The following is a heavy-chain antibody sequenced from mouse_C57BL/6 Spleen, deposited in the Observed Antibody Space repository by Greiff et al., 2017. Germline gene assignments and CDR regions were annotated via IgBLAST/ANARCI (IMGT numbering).Heavy chain of an antibody. CDR1: GYAFSSSW. J-gene: IGHJ4*01. D-gene: IGHD2-1*01. CDR2: IYPGGGDT. CDR3: ARSIYYDYDAMDY. V-gene: IGHV1-82*01. Sequence: QVQLQQSGPELVKPGASVKISCKASGYAFSSSWMHWVKQRPGQGLEWIGRIYPGGGDTHYNGKFKGKATLTVDKSSSTAYMQRSSLTAEDSAVYFCARSIYYDYDAMDYWGQGTSVTVSS.